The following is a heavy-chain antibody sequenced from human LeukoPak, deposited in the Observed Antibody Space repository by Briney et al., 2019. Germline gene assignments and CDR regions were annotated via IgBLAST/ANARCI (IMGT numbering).Heavy chain of an antibody. J-gene: IGHJ4*02. CDR1: GFTFGDYA. D-gene: IGHD2-2*01. CDR3: ARDSSTSCYGCYFDY. CDR2: IRSKAYGGTT. Sequence: GGSLRPSCTASGFTFGDYAMSWFRQAPGKGLEWVGFIRSKAYGGTTEYVASVKGRFTISRDDSKSFAYLQMNSLRAEDTAVYYCARDSSTSCYGCYFDYWGQGTLVTVSS. V-gene: IGHV3-49*03.